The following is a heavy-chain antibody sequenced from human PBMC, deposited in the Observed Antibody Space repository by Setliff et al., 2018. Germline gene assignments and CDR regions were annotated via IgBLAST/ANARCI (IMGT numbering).Heavy chain of an antibody. CDR2: IYYSGST. CDR3: ARDRRIVGARHAFDI. CDR1: GGSISSGGYY. V-gene: IGHV4-31*03. Sequence: SETLSLTCTVSGGSISSGGYYWNWIRQHPGKGLEWIGYIYYSGSTYYNPSLKSRVTISVDTSKNQFSLKLSSVTAADTAVYYCARDRRIVGARHAFDIWGQGTMVTVSS. J-gene: IGHJ3*02. D-gene: IGHD1-26*01.